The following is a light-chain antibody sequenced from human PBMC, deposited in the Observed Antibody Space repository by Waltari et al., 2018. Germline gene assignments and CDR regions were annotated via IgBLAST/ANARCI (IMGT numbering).Light chain of an antibody. CDR2: TAS. J-gene: IGKJ2*01. Sequence: DIQMTQSPSSLSASVGDRVTITCRASQTISTYLNWYQQKPGKGPKPLIYTASSLQSGVPSRFSGSRSGTDFTLTISSLQPEDFATYYCQQSYSTPPYTFGQGTKLEI. V-gene: IGKV1-39*01. CDR3: QQSYSTPPYT. CDR1: QTISTY.